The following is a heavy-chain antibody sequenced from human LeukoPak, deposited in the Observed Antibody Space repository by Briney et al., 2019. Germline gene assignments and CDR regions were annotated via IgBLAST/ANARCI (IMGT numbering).Heavy chain of an antibody. J-gene: IGHJ3*02. CDR2: IYPGDSDT. V-gene: IGHV5-51*01. Sequence: GASVKVSCKASGGTFSSYAISWVRQMPGKGLEWMGIIYPGDSDTRYSPSFQGQVTISADKSISTAYLQWSSLKASDTAMYYCARRGYSYDDAFDIWGQGTMVTVSS. D-gene: IGHD5-18*01. CDR1: GGTFSSYA. CDR3: ARRGYSYDDAFDI.